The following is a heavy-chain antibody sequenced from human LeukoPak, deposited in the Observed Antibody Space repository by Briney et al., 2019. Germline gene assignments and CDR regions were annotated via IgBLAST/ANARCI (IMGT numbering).Heavy chain of an antibody. D-gene: IGHD7-27*01. CDR1: GFTFSGSW. V-gene: IGHV3-74*01. Sequence: TGGSLRLSCAASGFTFSGSWMHWVRQAPGKGLVWVSRINSDGSSTSYADSVKGRFTISRDNAKNTLYLQMNSLRAEDTAVYYCATSGHYGMDLWGQGTTVTVSS. J-gene: IGHJ6*02. CDR3: ATSGHYGMDL. CDR2: INSDGSST.